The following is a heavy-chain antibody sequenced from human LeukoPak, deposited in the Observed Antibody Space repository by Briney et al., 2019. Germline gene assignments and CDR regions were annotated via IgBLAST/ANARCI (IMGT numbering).Heavy chain of an antibody. Sequence: GGSLRLSCAASGFTFSYYEMNWVRQAPGKGLEGVSYISSSVTTINYADSVKGRFTISRYNAKYSLYLPMNNLRDEDTAVYYCARGGYCSGGICYSYNAFDVWGQETMVPVSS. J-gene: IGHJ3*01. CDR2: ISSSVTTI. CDR3: ARGGYCSGGICYSYNAFDV. CDR1: GFTFSYYE. V-gene: IGHV3-48*03. D-gene: IGHD2-15*01.